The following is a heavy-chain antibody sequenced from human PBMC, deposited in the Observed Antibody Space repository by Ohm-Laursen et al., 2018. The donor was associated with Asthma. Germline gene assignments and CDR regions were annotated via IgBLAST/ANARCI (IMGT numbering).Heavy chain of an antibody. V-gene: IGHV4-4*02. CDR3: VRHRAYSFDF. J-gene: IGHJ4*02. CDR2: IYHSGFT. CDR1: GGSISSSNW. D-gene: IGHD2-21*01. Sequence: SETLSLTCAVSGGSISSSNWWSWVRQPPGKGLEWIGEIYHSGFTNYRPSLQSRVAMFVDKSENRFSMRLTAVNAADTAVYYCVRHRAYSFDFWGQGIMVTVSS.